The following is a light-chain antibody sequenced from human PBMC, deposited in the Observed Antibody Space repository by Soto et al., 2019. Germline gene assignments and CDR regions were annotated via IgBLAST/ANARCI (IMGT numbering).Light chain of an antibody. J-gene: IGKJ5*01. Sequence: DIQMTQSPSTLSGSVGDRVTITCRASQTISSWLAWYQQKPGKAPKLLIYDASNLETGVPSRFSGSGSGTDFTFTISSLQPEDIATYYCQKYNSAPPVTFGQGTRLEIK. V-gene: IGKV1-33*01. CDR2: DAS. CDR1: QTISSW. CDR3: QKYNSAPPVT.